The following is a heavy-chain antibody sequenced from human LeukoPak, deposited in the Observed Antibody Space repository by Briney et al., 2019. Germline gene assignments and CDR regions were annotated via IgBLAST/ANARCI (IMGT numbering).Heavy chain of an antibody. D-gene: IGHD3-22*01. CDR2: INSDGSTT. CDR1: GFTFSSYW. J-gene: IGHJ3*02. Sequence: PGGSLRLSCAASGFTFSSYWMHWVRQAPGKGLVWVSRINSDGSTTSYADSVKGRFTISRDNAKNTLYLQMNSLRAEDTAVYYCAKDSPGTYYYDSGAFDIWGQGTMVTVSS. CDR3: AKDSPGTYYYDSGAFDI. V-gene: IGHV3-74*01.